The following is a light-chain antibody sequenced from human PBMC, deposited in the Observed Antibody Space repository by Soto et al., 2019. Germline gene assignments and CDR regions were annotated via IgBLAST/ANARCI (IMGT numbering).Light chain of an antibody. CDR2: DAS. V-gene: IGKV1-5*01. J-gene: IGKJ1*01. CDR3: QQYNSYPT. Sequence: DIPMTQSPSTLSASVGDRVTITCRASQSISSWLAWYQQKPGKAPKLLIYDASSLESGVPSRFSGSGSGTEFTLTISSLQPDDFATYYCQQYNSYPTFGQGTTVEIK. CDR1: QSISSW.